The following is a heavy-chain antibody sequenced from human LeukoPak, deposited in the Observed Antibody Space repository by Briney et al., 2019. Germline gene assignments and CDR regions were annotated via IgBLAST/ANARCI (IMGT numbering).Heavy chain of an antibody. D-gene: IGHD6-19*01. CDR1: GYTFTGNH. CDR3: ARDRISSVSGNCDH. J-gene: IGHJ4*02. Sequence: ASVKVSCKASGYTFTGNHIHWVRQAPGQGLEWMGWINPNSGGTNYAQKFQGRVTMTRDTSISTAYMELNRLTSDDTAVYYCARDRISSVSGNCDHWGQGTLVTVSS. V-gene: IGHV1-2*02. CDR2: INPNSGGT.